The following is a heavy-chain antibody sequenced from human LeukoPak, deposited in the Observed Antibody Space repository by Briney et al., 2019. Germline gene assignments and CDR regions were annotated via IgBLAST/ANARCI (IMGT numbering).Heavy chain of an antibody. J-gene: IGHJ4*02. CDR1: GFTFSNFG. V-gene: IGHV3-33*06. Sequence: PGGSLRLSCAASGFTFSNFGMHWVRQARGKGPEWVAVIWYDGNNKFYADSVRCRFTISRDTSKNTLYLQMNSLRAEDTAVYFCAKSPSTGWSHLDYWGPGTLVTVSS. CDR2: IWYDGNNK. CDR3: AKSPSTGWSHLDY. D-gene: IGHD6-19*01.